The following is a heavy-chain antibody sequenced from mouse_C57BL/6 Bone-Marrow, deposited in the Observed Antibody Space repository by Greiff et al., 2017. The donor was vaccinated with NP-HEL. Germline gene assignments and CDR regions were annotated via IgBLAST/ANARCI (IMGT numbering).Heavy chain of an antibody. CDR1: GYTFTSYW. D-gene: IGHD1-1*01. J-gene: IGHJ3*01. CDR3: ATSTYYYGNEAWFAY. Sequence: QVQLQQPGAELVKPGASVKLSCKASGYTFTSYWMHWVKQRPGQGLEWIGMIHPNSGSTNYNEKFKSKATLTADKSSSTAYMQLRSLTSEDSAVYYCATSTYYYGNEAWFAYWGQGTLVTVSA. CDR2: IHPNSGST. V-gene: IGHV1-64*01.